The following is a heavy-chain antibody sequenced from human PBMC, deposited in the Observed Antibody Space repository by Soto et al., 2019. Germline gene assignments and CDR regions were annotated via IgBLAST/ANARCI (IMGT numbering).Heavy chain of an antibody. CDR1: GGSISSSNW. D-gene: IGHD6-6*01. J-gene: IGHJ5*02. V-gene: IGHV4-4*02. CDR2: IYHSGST. Sequence: SETLSLTCAVSGGSISSSNWWSWVRQPPGKGLEWIGEIYHSGSTNYNPSLRSPVTISVDKSKNQFSLKLSSVTAADPALYYCASESSSNSYSSSSVPPFDTWGQGTLVTVSS. CDR3: ASESSSNSYSSSSVPPFDT.